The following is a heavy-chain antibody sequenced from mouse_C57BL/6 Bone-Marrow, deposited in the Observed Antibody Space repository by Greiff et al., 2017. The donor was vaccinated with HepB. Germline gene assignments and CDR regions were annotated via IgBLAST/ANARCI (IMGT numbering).Heavy chain of an antibody. CDR3: ARRESFYDYVDY. D-gene: IGHD2-3*01. CDR1: GYTFTSYW. Sequence: QVQLQQPGAELVMPGASVKLSCKASGYTFTSYWMHWVKQRPGQGLEWIGEIDPSDSYTNYNQKFKGKSTLTVDKSSSTAYMQLSSLTSEDSAVYYCARRESFYDYVDYWGQGTTLTVSS. J-gene: IGHJ2*01. CDR2: IDPSDSYT. V-gene: IGHV1-69*01.